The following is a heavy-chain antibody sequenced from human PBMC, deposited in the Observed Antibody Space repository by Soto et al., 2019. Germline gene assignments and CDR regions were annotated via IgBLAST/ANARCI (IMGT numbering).Heavy chain of an antibody. CDR1: GGTFSSYA. CDR2: IIPIFGTA. CDR3: ARTGQIAVAGRGAFDI. Sequence: SVKVSCKASGGTFSSYAISWVRQAPGQGVEWMGGIIPIFGTANYAQKFQGRVTITADESTSTAYMELSSLRSEDTAVYYCARTGQIAVAGRGAFDIWGQGTMVTVSS. V-gene: IGHV1-69*13. J-gene: IGHJ3*02. D-gene: IGHD6-19*01.